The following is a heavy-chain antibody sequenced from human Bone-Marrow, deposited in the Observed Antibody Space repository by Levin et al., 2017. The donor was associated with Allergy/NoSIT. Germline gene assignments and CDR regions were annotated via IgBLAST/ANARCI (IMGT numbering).Heavy chain of an antibody. V-gene: IGHV3-23*01. Sequence: GGSLRLSCAASGFTFINYAMSWVRQAPGKGLEWVSSISGSAGRTFYADSVKGRFTISRDNSKNTLYLQMNSLRADDTAVYYCANPPWGVNGYYYYSMDVWGEGTTVIVSS. CDR1: GFTFINYA. CDR3: ANPPWGVNGYYYYSMDV. J-gene: IGHJ6*03. D-gene: IGHD3-10*01. CDR2: ISGSAGRT.